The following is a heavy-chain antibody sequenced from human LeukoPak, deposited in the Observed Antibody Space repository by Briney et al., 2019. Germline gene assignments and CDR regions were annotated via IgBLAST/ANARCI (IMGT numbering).Heavy chain of an antibody. CDR3: ARDLSDNWYTFGY. J-gene: IGHJ4*02. Sequence: PGGSLRLSCEDSGFTFADYGMSWVRQAPGKGLEWVSGINWDGGSTFYADSAKGRFTISRDNAKKSLYLQMNSLRAEDTALYYCARDLSDNWYTFGYWGQGTLVTVSS. D-gene: IGHD1-1*01. CDR2: INWDGGST. CDR1: GFTFADYG. V-gene: IGHV3-20*04.